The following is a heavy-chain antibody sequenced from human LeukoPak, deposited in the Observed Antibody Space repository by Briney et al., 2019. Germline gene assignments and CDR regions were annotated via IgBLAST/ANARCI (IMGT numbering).Heavy chain of an antibody. CDR3: GRSPAVDAAFAG. CDR1: GFTFSNFA. J-gene: IGHJ3*01. CDR2: ISGSGGST. V-gene: IGHV3-23*01. Sequence: GGPLRLSCAASGFTFSNFALSCVRQAPGKGLEWVSSISGSGGSTYYADSVKGRSTISRDNSKNTLDLQMTSLRDEDTAVYCCGRSPAVDAAFAGWGQGTMVTVSS. D-gene: IGHD4-23*01.